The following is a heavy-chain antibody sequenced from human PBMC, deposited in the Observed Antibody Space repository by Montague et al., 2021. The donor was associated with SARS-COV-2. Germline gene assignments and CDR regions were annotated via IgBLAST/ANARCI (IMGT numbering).Heavy chain of an antibody. Sequence: TLSLTCDVSGDSIRIATYYWAWIRQPPGRGLEWIGNIYYSGSTMYNPSLKSRVTMSVDTSKNQFSLHLNLATAADTAVYSCARRLTGLEPPFDPWGQGTLVIVSS. D-gene: IGHD1-1*01. CDR1: GDSIRIATYY. CDR2: IYYSGST. V-gene: IGHV4-39*01. CDR3: ARRLTGLEPPFDP. J-gene: IGHJ5*02.